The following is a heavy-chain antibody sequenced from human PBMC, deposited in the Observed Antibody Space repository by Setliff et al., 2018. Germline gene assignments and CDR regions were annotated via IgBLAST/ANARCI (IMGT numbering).Heavy chain of an antibody. J-gene: IGHJ4*02. Sequence: GESLKISCKGSGYNFADYWIGWVRQMPGKGLEWMGIIYPGDSDTRYSPSFQGLATISADKSISTTYLQWSSLKASDTAIYYCARCTTSVDFDSWGQGTLVTVSS. CDR3: ARCTTSVDFDS. V-gene: IGHV5-51*01. CDR1: GYNFADYW. CDR2: IYPGDSDT. D-gene: IGHD2-2*01.